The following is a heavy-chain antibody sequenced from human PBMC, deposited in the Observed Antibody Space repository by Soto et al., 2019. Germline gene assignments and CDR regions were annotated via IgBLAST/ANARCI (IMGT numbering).Heavy chain of an antibody. Sequence: QGQLGQSGAEVKKPGASVKVSCKASGYTFTSYDINWVRQATGQELAWMGWMNPNRGNTGYAQKFQGRVTRTRNTSISTAYMELSSVRSGDTAVYYCASYYGSGADYYYGMDVWGQGTTVTVSS. D-gene: IGHD3-10*01. J-gene: IGHJ6*02. CDR1: GYTFTSYD. V-gene: IGHV1-8*01. CDR3: ASYYGSGADYYYGMDV. CDR2: MNPNRGNT.